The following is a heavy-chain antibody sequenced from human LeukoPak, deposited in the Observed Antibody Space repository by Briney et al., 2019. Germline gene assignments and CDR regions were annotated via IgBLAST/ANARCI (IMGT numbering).Heavy chain of an antibody. CDR2: ISYDGSNK. CDR1: GFTFSSYG. V-gene: IGHV3-30*18. D-gene: IGHD5-24*01. Sequence: GGSLRLSCAASGFTFSSYGMHWVRQAPGKGLEWVAVISYDGSNKYYADSVKGRFTISRDNSKNTLYLQMNSLRADDTAVYYCAKSGYNRFDYWGQGTLVTVSS. J-gene: IGHJ4*02. CDR3: AKSGYNRFDY.